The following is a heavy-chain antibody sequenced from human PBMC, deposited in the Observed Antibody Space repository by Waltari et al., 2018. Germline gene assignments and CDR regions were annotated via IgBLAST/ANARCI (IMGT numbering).Heavy chain of an antibody. J-gene: IGHJ4*02. CDR3: AKEVSRGWYVGRPFDL. CDR2: ISGTDETT. D-gene: IGHD6-19*01. V-gene: IGHV3-23*01. CDR1: GITFRGYG. Sequence: EVQLLESGGGLVQPGGSLRLSCAGSGITFRGYGMSWVRQAPGKGREWVSAISGTDETTYDAESVKGRFTVSRDDSENTLFLQMNSLRAEDRAVYYCAKEVSRGWYVGRPFDLWGQGIMVNVSS.